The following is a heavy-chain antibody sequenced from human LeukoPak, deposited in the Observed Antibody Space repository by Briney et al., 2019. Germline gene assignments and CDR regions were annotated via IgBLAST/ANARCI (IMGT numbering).Heavy chain of an antibody. D-gene: IGHD6-13*01. CDR1: GYTFTGYY. CDR3: ARGLAAAGTCWFDP. Sequence: ASVKVSCKASGYTFTGYYMHWVRQAPGQGLEWMGWINPNSGGTNYAQKFQGRVTMTRDTSIRTAYMELRRLRSDDTAVYYCARGLAAAGTCWFDPWGQGTLVTVSS. V-gene: IGHV1-2*02. CDR2: INPNSGGT. J-gene: IGHJ5*02.